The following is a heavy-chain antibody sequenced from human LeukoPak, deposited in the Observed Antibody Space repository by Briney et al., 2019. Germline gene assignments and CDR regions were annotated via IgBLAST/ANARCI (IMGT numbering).Heavy chain of an antibody. CDR3: ARGSVRVGMDV. D-gene: IGHD6-13*01. J-gene: IGHJ6*02. V-gene: IGHV3-13*01. CDR2: ISTAGDT. CDR1: GLTFSTSD. Sequence: GGSLRLSCVASGLTFSTSDMRWVRQAPGEGLEWVSGISTAGDTYYSDSLKGRFTISRENAKLSLYLQMNSLRAGDTAVYYCARGSVRVGMDVWGQGKTVTVSS.